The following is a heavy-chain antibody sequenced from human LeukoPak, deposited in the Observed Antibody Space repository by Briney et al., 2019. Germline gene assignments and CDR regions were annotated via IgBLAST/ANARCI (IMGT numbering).Heavy chain of an antibody. Sequence: PSGGSLRLSCAASGFTFSSYSMNWVRQAPGKGLEWVSYISSSSSTIYYADSVKGRFTISRGNAKNSLYLQMNSLRDQDTAVYYCARGLYYYDSSGYYSGGYYYYGMDVWGQGTTVTVSS. J-gene: IGHJ6*02. V-gene: IGHV3-48*02. D-gene: IGHD3-22*01. CDR1: GFTFSSYS. CDR3: ARGLYYYDSSGYYSGGYYYYGMDV. CDR2: ISSSSSTI.